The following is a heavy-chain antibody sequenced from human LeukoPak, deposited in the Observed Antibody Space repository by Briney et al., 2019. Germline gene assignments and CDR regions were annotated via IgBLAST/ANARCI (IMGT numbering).Heavy chain of an antibody. CDR3: AKSHLGVPHDY. Sequence: KPSETLSLTCTVSGGSISSVTYYWGWIRQPPGKGLEWIATIHNTGSTYYNPSLKSRITISIDASRNQISLELNSVTAADTAIYYCAKSHLGVPHDYWGHGTLVTVSS. D-gene: IGHD3-3*01. CDR1: GGSISSVTYY. J-gene: IGHJ4*01. CDR2: IHNTGST. V-gene: IGHV4-39*01.